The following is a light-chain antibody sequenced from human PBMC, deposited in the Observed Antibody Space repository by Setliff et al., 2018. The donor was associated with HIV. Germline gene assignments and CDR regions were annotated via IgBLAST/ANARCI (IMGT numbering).Light chain of an antibody. J-gene: IGLJ3*02. CDR3: ASYTTTSTWV. CDR1: SGDVGTYNY. Sequence: QSVLTPPASVSGSPGQSITFSCTGTSGDVGTYNYVTWYQHHPGKAPKLLIYEVSSRPSGVSNRFSGSKSGNTASLTISGLQAGDEADYYCASYTTTSTWVFGGGTKVTVL. V-gene: IGLV2-14*01. CDR2: EVS.